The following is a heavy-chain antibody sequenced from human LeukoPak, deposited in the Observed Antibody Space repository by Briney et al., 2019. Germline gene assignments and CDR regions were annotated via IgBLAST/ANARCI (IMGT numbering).Heavy chain of an antibody. V-gene: IGHV4-39*01. CDR1: GGSISSSSYY. J-gene: IGHJ4*02. D-gene: IGHD3-22*01. Sequence: SETLSLNCTVSGGSISSSSYYWGWIRQPPGKGLEWIGSIYYSGSTYYNPSLKSRVTISVDTSKNQFSLKLSSVTAADTAVYYCARPYDSSGYWDYWGQGTLVTVSS. CDR2: IYYSGST. CDR3: ARPYDSSGYWDY.